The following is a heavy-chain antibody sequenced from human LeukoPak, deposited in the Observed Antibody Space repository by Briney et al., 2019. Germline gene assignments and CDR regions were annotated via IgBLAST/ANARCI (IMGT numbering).Heavy chain of an antibody. D-gene: IGHD3-10*01. J-gene: IGHJ4*02. V-gene: IGHV1-8*01. CDR3: ARGMREAYYYGSGSYPNY. Sequence: ASVKVSCKASGYTFTSYDINWVRQATGQGLEWMGWMNPNSGNTGYAQKFQGRVTMTRNTSISTAYMELSSLRSEDTAVYYCARGMREAYYYGSGSYPNYWGQGTLVTVSS. CDR2: MNPNSGNT. CDR1: GYTFTSYD.